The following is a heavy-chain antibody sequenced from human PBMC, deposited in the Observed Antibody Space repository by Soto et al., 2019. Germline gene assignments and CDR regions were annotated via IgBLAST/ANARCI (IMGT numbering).Heavy chain of an antibody. Sequence: EVQLVQSGAEVKKPGESLKISCKGSGYSFTSYWIGWVRQMPGKGLEWMGIIYPGDSDTRYSPSFQGQVTISADKSISTAYLQWSSLKASDTAMYYCARRNEYYDYIWGSYRYDPFDYWGQGTLVTVSS. D-gene: IGHD3-16*02. CDR3: ARRNEYYDYIWGSYRYDPFDY. CDR1: GYSFTSYW. J-gene: IGHJ4*02. V-gene: IGHV5-51*03. CDR2: IYPGDSDT.